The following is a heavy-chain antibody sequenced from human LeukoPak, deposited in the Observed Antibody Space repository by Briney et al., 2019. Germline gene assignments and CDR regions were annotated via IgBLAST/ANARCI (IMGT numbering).Heavy chain of an antibody. V-gene: IGHV3-48*04. Sequence: GGSLRLSRAASGFTFSSYSMNWVRQAPGKGLEWVSYISSSSSTIYYADSVKGRFTISRDNAKNSLYLQMNSLRAEDTAVYYCARVTRGLGLPRYYYYMDVWGKGTTVTVSS. CDR2: ISSSSSTI. CDR3: ARVTRGLGLPRYYYYMDV. CDR1: GFTFSSYS. D-gene: IGHD2-15*01. J-gene: IGHJ6*03.